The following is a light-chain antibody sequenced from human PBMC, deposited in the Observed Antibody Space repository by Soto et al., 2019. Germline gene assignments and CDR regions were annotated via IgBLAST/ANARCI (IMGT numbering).Light chain of an antibody. Sequence: QAASVSGSPGQSIAISCTGTSSDVGAYNYVSWYQQYPGKAPKLIIYDVSLRPSGVSDRFSGSKSGNTASLTISGLQAEDEADYYCSSYTSANTIEIGGGTKLTVL. J-gene: IGLJ2*01. V-gene: IGLV2-14*03. CDR1: SSDVGAYNY. CDR3: SSYTSANTIE. CDR2: DVS.